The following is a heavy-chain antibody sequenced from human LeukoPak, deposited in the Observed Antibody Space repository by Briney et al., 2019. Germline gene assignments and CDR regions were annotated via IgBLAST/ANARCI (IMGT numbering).Heavy chain of an antibody. CDR1: GFTFSNYA. Sequence: GGSLRLSCAASGFTFSNYAMNWVRQAPGKGLEWVSGISGSSGRTRYADSVKGRFTISRDNSKNTVYLEMNSLRAEDTAVYFCAKDYDFLNGYYLFDYWGQGTLVTVSS. CDR3: AKDYDFLNGYYLFDY. CDR2: ISGSSGRT. D-gene: IGHD3-3*01. J-gene: IGHJ4*02. V-gene: IGHV3-23*01.